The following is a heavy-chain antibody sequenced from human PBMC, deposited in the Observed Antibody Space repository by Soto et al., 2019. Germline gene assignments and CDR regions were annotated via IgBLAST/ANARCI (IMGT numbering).Heavy chain of an antibody. J-gene: IGHJ3*02. V-gene: IGHV3-30-3*01. D-gene: IGHD2-15*01. CDR2: ISYDGSNK. CDR3: ASDIVVVVAAREAFDI. Sequence: QVQLVESGGGVVQPGRSLRLSCAASGFTFSSYAMHWVRQAPGKGLEWVAVISYDGSNKYYADSVKGRFTISRDNSKNTLYLQMNSLRAEDTAVYYCASDIVVVVAAREAFDIWGQGTMVTVSS. CDR1: GFTFSSYA.